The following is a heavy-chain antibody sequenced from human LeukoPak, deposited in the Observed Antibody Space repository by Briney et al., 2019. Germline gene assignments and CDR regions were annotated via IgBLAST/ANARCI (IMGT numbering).Heavy chain of an antibody. CDR3: ARQVAVAGTSYWYFDL. CDR2: IYPGDSDT. Sequence: GESLKISCKGSGYRFTSYWIGWVRQMPGKGLEWMGIIYPGDSDTRYSPSFQGQVTISADKSISTAYLQWSSLKASDTAMYYCARQVAVAGTSYWYFDLWGRGTLVTVSS. D-gene: IGHD6-19*01. J-gene: IGHJ2*01. CDR1: GYRFTSYW. V-gene: IGHV5-51*01.